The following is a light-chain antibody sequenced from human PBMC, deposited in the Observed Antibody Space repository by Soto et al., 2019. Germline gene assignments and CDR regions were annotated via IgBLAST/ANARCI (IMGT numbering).Light chain of an antibody. CDR3: TLYTSSSTVL. J-gene: IGLJ3*02. CDR2: DVS. CDR1: SSDVGGYNY. V-gene: IGLV2-14*01. Sequence: QSVLTQPASVSGSPGQSITISCTGTSSDVGGYNYVSWYQQHPGKAPKLMIYDVSNRPSGISNRFSGSKSGNTASLTIFGLQAEGEAEDYCTLYTSSSTVLFGGGTQLTVL.